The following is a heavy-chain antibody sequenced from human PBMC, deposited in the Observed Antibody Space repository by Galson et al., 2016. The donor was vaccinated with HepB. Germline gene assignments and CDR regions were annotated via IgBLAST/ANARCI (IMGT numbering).Heavy chain of an antibody. D-gene: IGHD3-3*01. V-gene: IGHV3-7*04. CDR3: ARGRKFYDFLCGYYLNYYGLDI. CDR2: TNQDGTEK. CDR1: GFTFSSYS. Sequence: SLRLSCAASGFTFSSYSMNWVRQAPGKGLEWVAHTNQDGTEKYYVDSVRGRFIISRDNAKNSLYLQMNSLRTEDTAVYYCARGRKFYDFLCGYYLNYYGLDIWGQGTAVTVSS. J-gene: IGHJ6*02.